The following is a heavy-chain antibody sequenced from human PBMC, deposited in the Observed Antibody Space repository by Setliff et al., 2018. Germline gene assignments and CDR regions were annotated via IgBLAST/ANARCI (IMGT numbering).Heavy chain of an antibody. D-gene: IGHD3-22*01. V-gene: IGHV3-72*01. CDR2: TRNKVNNYST. J-gene: IGHJ4*02. Sequence: GGSLRLSCAVSGFTFSDHYMDWVRQAPGKGLEWVARTRNKVNNYSTMYAASVGGRFTISRDESKNSLYLQMNNVTVEDTAVYFCARRGYSHDSSDYNRRKVFDYFDFWGQGTQVTVSS. CDR1: GFTFSDHY. CDR3: ARRGYSHDSSDYNRRKVFDYFDF.